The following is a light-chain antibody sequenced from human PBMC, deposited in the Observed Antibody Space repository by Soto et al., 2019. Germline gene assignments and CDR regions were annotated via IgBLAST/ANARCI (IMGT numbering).Light chain of an antibody. CDR2: SDN. J-gene: IGLJ3*02. V-gene: IGLV1-44*01. CDR1: SSNIGENT. Sequence: QSVLTQPPSASGTPGQRVTISCSGSSSNIGENTVNWYQQLPGTAPKLLIYSDNQRPSAVPDRFSGSKSGTSASLAISGLQSEDEADYYCAAWDDSLDGWVFGGGTKLTVL. CDR3: AAWDDSLDGWV.